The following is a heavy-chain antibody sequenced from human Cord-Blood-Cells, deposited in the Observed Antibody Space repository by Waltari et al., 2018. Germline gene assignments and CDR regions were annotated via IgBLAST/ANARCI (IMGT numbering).Heavy chain of an antibody. Sequence: QVQLQQWGAGLLKPSETLSLTCAVYGGSFSGYYWSWIRQPPGKGLEWIGEINHSGSTDYDPPLKRRVTISVDASKNQFSLKLSSGTAADTAVYYCASAYSSSSFDDWGQGALVTVSS. V-gene: IGHV4-34*01. J-gene: IGHJ4*02. CDR1: GGSFSGYY. D-gene: IGHD6-6*01. CDR2: INHSGST. CDR3: ASAYSSSSFDD.